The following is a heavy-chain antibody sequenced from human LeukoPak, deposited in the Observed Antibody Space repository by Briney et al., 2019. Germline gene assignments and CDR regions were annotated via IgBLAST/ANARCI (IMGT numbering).Heavy chain of an antibody. CDR2: IKPDGSEK. D-gene: IGHD2-15*01. CDR3: ARPYCSGGSCYSPPDY. CDR1: GFPLSLFW. Sequence: GGSLRLSCAASGFPLSLFWVTWVRQAPGKGLEWVASIKPDGSEKYYMESVKGRFTISRDNAEDLVYLQMNDLRAEDTAVYYCARPYCSGGSCYSPPDYWGQGTLVTVSS. J-gene: IGHJ4*02. V-gene: IGHV3-7*01.